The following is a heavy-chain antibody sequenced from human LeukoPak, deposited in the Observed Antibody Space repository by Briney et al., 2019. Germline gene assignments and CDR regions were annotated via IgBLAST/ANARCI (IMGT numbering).Heavy chain of an antibody. D-gene: IGHD3-10*01. CDR1: GYTFTSYG. CDR2: ISAYNGNT. Sequence: GASVKVSCKASGYTFTSYGISWVRQAPGQGLEWMGWISAYNGNTNYAQKLQGRVTMTTDTSTSTAYMELRSLRSDDTAVYYCAIQGGYYGSGSYYTSLYNWFDPWGQGTLVTVSS. J-gene: IGHJ5*02. CDR3: AIQGGYYGSGSYYTSLYNWFDP. V-gene: IGHV1-18*01.